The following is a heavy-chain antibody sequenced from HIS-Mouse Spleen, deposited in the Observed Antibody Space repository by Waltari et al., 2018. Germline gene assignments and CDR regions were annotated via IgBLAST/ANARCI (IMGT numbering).Heavy chain of an antibody. V-gene: IGHV2-70*15. D-gene: IGHD6-19*01. CDR2: IDWADDK. CDR1: GFSLSTSGMC. Sequence: QVTLRESGPALVKPTQTLTLTCTFSGFSLSTSGMCVSWIRQPPGKALEWLARIDWADDKYYSPSLQTRLTISRDTSKNQVVLTMTNMDPLDTATYYCARIAEGYTSGWYAFDYWGQGTLVTVSS. J-gene: IGHJ4*02. CDR3: ARIAEGYTSGWYAFDY.